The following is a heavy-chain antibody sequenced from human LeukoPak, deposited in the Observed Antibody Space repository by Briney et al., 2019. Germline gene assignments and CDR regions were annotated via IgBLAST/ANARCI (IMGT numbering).Heavy chain of an antibody. V-gene: IGHV4-39*07. D-gene: IGHD4-23*01. CDR2: IYYSGST. CDR3: ARVRFTVGYYFDY. J-gene: IGHJ4*02. Sequence: SATVSLPCTVSGGSISSSSYYWGWIRQPPGKGLEWIGSIYYSGSTYYNPSLKSRVTISVDTSKNQFSLKLSSVTAADTAVYYCARVRFTVGYYFDYWGQGTLVTVSS. CDR1: GGSISSSSYY.